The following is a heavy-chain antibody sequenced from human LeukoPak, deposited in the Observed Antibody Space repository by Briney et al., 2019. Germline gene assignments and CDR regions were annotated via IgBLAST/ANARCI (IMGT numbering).Heavy chain of an antibody. CDR3: ARGGYCSGGSCHLGAFDI. CDR2: INVGNGNT. Sequence: ASVKVSCKASGYTFTSYAIHWVRQAPGQRLEWMGWINVGNGNTRYSQKFQGRVTMTRNTSISTAYMELSSLRSEDTAVYYCARGGYCSGGSCHLGAFDIWGQGTMVTVSS. CDR1: GYTFTSYA. V-gene: IGHV1-3*01. J-gene: IGHJ3*02. D-gene: IGHD2-15*01.